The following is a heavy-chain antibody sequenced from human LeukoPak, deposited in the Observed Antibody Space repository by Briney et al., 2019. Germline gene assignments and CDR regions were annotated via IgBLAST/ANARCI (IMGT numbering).Heavy chain of an antibody. Sequence: SETLSLTCTVSGGSISSYYWSWIRQPPGKGLGWIGYIYYSGSTNYNPSLKSRVTISVDTSKNQFSLKLSSVTAADTAVYYCARQDTTMVYDAFDIWGQGTMVTVSS. CDR1: GGSISSYY. D-gene: IGHD5-18*01. J-gene: IGHJ3*02. CDR3: ARQDTTMVYDAFDI. CDR2: IYYSGST. V-gene: IGHV4-59*01.